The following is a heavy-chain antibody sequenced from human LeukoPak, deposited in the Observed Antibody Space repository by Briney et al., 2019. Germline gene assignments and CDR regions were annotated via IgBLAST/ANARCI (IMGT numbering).Heavy chain of an antibody. V-gene: IGHV1-46*01. CDR3: ARSTGFGELNFDY. CDR2: TNPSGGST. D-gene: IGHD3-10*01. J-gene: IGHJ4*02. CDR1: GGTFSSYA. Sequence: ASVTVSCKASGGTFSSYAISWVRQAPGQGLEWMGITNPSGGSTSYAQKFQGRVTMTRDTSTSTVYMELSSLRSEDTAVYYCARSTGFGELNFDYWGQGTLVTVSS.